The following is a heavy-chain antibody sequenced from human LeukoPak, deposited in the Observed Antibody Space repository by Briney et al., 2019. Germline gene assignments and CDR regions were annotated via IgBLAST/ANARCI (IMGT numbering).Heavy chain of an antibody. D-gene: IGHD4-17*01. CDR3: AREGDYGAYGPIDY. V-gene: IGHV1-2*02. Sequence: GASVKVSCKASGYTFSGYYIHWVRRAPGQGLEWMGWINPNGGGTNYEQRFQGRVTMTRDTSISTAHMELNRLKSDDTAVYYCAREGDYGAYGPIDYWGQGTLVTVSS. J-gene: IGHJ4*02. CDR1: GYTFSGYY. CDR2: INPNGGGT.